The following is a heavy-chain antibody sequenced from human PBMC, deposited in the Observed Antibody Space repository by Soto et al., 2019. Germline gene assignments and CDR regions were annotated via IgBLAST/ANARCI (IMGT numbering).Heavy chain of an antibody. CDR1: GGSISSGGYY. V-gene: IGHV4-31*03. D-gene: IGHD3-22*01. CDR2: IYYSGST. Sequence: SSETLSLTCTVSGGSISSGGYYWSWIRQHPGKGLEWIGYIYYSGSTYYNPSLKSRVTISVDTSKNQFSLKLSSVTAADTAVYYCASWVYYYDSSGYQIDYWGQGTLVTVSS. CDR3: ASWVYYYDSSGYQIDY. J-gene: IGHJ4*02.